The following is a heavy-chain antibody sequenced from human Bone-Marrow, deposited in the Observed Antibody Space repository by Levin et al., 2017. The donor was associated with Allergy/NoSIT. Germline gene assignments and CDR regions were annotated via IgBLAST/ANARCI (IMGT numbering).Heavy chain of an antibody. Sequence: GGALRLSCAASGFTFSSYAMSWVRQAPGKGLDWVSAISGSGTSTYYADSVKGRFTISRDNSMTTLYLQMNSLRAEDTAVYYCAKGAGWVAGAVALIWGQGTLVTVSS. CDR1: GFTFSSYA. J-gene: IGHJ4*02. CDR3: AKGAGWVAGAVALI. CDR2: ISGSGTST. D-gene: IGHD6-19*01. V-gene: IGHV3-23*01.